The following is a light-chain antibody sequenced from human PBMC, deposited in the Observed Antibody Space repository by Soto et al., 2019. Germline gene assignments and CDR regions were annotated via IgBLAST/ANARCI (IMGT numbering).Light chain of an antibody. V-gene: IGKV3-15*01. Sequence: EIVLTQSPATLSVSLGDSATLSCRASQSVSLSLAWYQMRPGQPPRLLIYGASTRATDIPARFSGSGSGTEFTLTISSLQPDDFATYYCQHYNSYSEAFGQGTKVELK. CDR2: GAS. CDR3: QHYNSYSEA. J-gene: IGKJ1*01. CDR1: QSVSLS.